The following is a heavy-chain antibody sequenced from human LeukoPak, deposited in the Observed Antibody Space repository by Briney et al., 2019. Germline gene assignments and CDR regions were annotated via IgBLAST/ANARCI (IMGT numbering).Heavy chain of an antibody. Sequence: SETLSLTCTVSGGSISSSSYYWGWIGQPPGKELEWIGSIYYSGSTYYNPSLKSRVTISVDTSKNQFSLKLSSVTAADTAVYYCAMPGIAAAGTEPAVDYWGQGTLVTVSS. V-gene: IGHV4-39*01. D-gene: IGHD6-13*01. CDR1: GGSISSSSYY. CDR3: AMPGIAAAGTEPAVDY. J-gene: IGHJ4*02. CDR2: IYYSGST.